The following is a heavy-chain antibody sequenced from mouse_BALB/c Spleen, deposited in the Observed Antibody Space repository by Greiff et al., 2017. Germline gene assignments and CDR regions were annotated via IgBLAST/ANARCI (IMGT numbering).Heavy chain of an antibody. D-gene: IGHD1-1*01. CDR1: GYTFTDYY. Sequence: QVQLQQSGPELVKPGASVKISCKASGYTFTDYYINWVKQKPGQGLEWIGWIYPGSGNTKYNEKFKGKATLTVDTSSSTAYMQLSSLTSEDTAVYFCANPYYYGSRFYAMDYWGQGTSVTVSS. J-gene: IGHJ4*01. V-gene: IGHV1-84*02. CDR3: ANPYYYGSRFYAMDY. CDR2: IYPGSGNT.